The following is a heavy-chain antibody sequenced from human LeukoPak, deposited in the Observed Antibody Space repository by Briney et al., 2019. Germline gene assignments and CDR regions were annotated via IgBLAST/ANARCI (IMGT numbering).Heavy chain of an antibody. CDR3: ARDSSGYYPGDAFDI. J-gene: IGHJ3*02. Sequence: SQTLSLTCAISGDSVSSNSAAWNWIRQSPSRGLEWLWRTYYRSKWYNDYAVSVKSRITIHPHTSKNQFSLQLNSVPPENTAVYYCARDSSGYYPGDAFDIWGQGTMVTVSS. CDR1: GDSVSSNSAA. D-gene: IGHD3-22*01. CDR2: TYYRSKWYN. V-gene: IGHV6-1*01.